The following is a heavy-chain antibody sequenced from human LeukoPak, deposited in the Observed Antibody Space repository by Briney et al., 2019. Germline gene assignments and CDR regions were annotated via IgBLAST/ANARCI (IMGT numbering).Heavy chain of an antibody. CDR1: GYSFTNYW. D-gene: IGHD4-11*01. CDR2: IYPGNSDT. CDR3: ASYLMTTGFWYFDL. Sequence: GESLKISCKGSGYSFTNYWIGWVRQMPGKGLEWMGIIYPGNSDTRYSPSFQGQVTISADKSISTAYLQWSSLKASDTAMYYCASYLMTTGFWYFDLWGRGTLVTVSS. J-gene: IGHJ2*01. V-gene: IGHV5-51*01.